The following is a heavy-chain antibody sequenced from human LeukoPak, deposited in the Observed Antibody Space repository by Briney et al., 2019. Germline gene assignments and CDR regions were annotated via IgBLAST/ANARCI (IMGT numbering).Heavy chain of an antibody. Sequence: GGSLRLSCTASGFTFDNYGMSWVRQAPGKGLEWVSGMNWNGGSTDYADSVKGRFTISRDNAKNSLYLQMNSLRAEDTAIYYCAKNGDRGAYCTGGTCYPYFYYYMDVWGKGTTVTI. V-gene: IGHV3-20*04. D-gene: IGHD2-15*01. CDR1: GFTFDNYG. CDR2: MNWNGGST. J-gene: IGHJ6*03. CDR3: AKNGDRGAYCTGGTCYPYFYYYMDV.